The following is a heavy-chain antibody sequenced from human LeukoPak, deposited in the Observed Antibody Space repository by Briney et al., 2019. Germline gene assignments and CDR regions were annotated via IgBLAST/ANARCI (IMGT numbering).Heavy chain of an antibody. CDR2: IYYSGST. Sequence: PSETLSLTCTVSGGSISSYYWSWIRQPPGKGLEWIGYIYYSGSTSYNPSLKSRVTISVDTSKNQFSLKLSSVTAADTAVYYCARVPSSGSERDYWGQGTLVTVSS. CDR3: ARVPSSGSERDY. J-gene: IGHJ4*02. V-gene: IGHV4-59*01. D-gene: IGHD6-19*01. CDR1: GGSISSYY.